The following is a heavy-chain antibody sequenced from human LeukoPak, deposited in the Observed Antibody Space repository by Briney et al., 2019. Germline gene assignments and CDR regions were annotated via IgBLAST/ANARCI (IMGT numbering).Heavy chain of an antibody. CDR2: IRSSGCVT. CDR3: ARDGVSLGPDFDY. CDR1: GFTFSEYS. J-gene: IGHJ4*02. D-gene: IGHD3-16*01. V-gene: IGHV3-48*02. Sequence: GGSLRLSCAVSGFTFSEYSMNWVRQAPGKGLEWVSYIRSSGCVTFYADSVKGRFTISRDNAKTSLYLQMNSLRDEDTAVYYCARDGVSLGPDFDYWGQGTLVTVSS.